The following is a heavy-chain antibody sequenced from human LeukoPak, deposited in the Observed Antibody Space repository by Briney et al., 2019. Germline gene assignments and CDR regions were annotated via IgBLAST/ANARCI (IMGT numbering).Heavy chain of an antibody. Sequence: PGGSLRLSCAASGFTFSSDGMHWVRQAPGKGLEWVAVISYDGSNKYYADSVKGRFTISRDNSKNTLYLQMNSLRAEDTAVYYCAKGARWGQGTLVTVSS. V-gene: IGHV3-30*18. J-gene: IGHJ4*02. CDR3: AKGAR. CDR2: ISYDGSNK. CDR1: GFTFSSDG.